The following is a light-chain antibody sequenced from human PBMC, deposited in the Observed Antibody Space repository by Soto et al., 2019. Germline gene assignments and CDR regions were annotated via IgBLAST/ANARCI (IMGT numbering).Light chain of an antibody. Sequence: EIVLTQSPGTLSLSPGERATLSCRASQSVSRSYLAWYQQKLGQAPRLLIYGASSRATGIPDRFSGSGSGTDFTLTISRLEPEDFAVYYCQQYDSSPWTLGQGTKVEIK. CDR3: QQYDSSPWT. V-gene: IGKV3-20*01. CDR1: QSVSRSY. J-gene: IGKJ1*01. CDR2: GAS.